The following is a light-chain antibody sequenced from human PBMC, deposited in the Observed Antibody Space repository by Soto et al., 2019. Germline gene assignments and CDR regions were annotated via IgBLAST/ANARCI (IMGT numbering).Light chain of an antibody. Sequence: DSQITPSPSIPCSSVGDRVTITFRASQSISSWLAWYQQKPGKAPNLLIHKASHLESGVPSRFSGSGSGTEFTLTISSLQPGDFATYYCQHYNTYPWTFGQGTKVHI. CDR2: KAS. V-gene: IGKV1-5*03. CDR3: QHYNTYPWT. J-gene: IGKJ1*01. CDR1: QSISSW.